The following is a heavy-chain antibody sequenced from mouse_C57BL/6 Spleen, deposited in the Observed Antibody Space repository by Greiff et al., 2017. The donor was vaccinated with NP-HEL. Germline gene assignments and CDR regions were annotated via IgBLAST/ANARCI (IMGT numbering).Heavy chain of an antibody. CDR1: GFTFSNYW. Sequence: EVQLVESGGGLVQPGGSMKLSCVASGFTFSNYWMNWVRQSPEKGLEWVAQIRLKSDNYASHYAESVKGRFTISRDESKSSVYLQMNNLRAEDTGIDYCTVKLYYAMDYWGQGTSVTVSS. CDR3: TVKLYYAMDY. CDR2: IRLKSDNYAS. V-gene: IGHV6-3*01. J-gene: IGHJ4*01.